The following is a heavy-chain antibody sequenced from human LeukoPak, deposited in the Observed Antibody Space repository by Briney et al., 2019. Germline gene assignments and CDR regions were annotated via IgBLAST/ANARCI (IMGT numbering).Heavy chain of an antibody. CDR3: AKATGYGDYIDY. CDR1: EFTFSSYG. D-gene: IGHD4-17*01. V-gene: IGHV3-30*18. Sequence: GGSLRLSCAASEFTFSSYGMHWVRQAPGKGLEWVAVISYDGSNKYYADSVKGRFTISRDNSKNTLYLQMNSLRAEDTAVYYCAKATGYGDYIDYWGQGTLVTVSS. CDR2: ISYDGSNK. J-gene: IGHJ4*02.